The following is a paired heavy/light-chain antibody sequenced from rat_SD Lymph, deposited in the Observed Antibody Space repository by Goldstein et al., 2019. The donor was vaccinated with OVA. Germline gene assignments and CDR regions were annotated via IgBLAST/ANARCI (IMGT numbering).Light chain of an antibody. J-gene: IGKJ2-3*01. Sequence: DIVMTQSPFSLAVSEGEMVTINCKTSQSLLSSGIQKNYLAWYQQKPGQSPKLLIYGASTRQSGVPDRFRGSGSGTDFTLTISDVQAEDLADYYCLQYYSYPYTFGAGTKLELK. CDR1: QSLLSSGIQKNY. CDR2: GAS. CDR3: LQYYSYPYT. V-gene: IGKV8S9*01.
Heavy chain of an antibody. V-gene: IGHV2-32*01. CDR1: GFSLSSYH. Sequence: QVQLKESGPGLVKPSETLSLTCTVSGFSLSSYHVSWVRQPPGKGLEWMGVIWGDGTTAYNSALKSRLSISRDTPKSQVFLKMNSLQTEDTATYYCARDRWLLSFPDYWGQGVMVTVSS. J-gene: IGHJ2*01. D-gene: IGHD1-12*03. CDR2: IWGDGTT. CDR3: ARDRWLLSFPDY.